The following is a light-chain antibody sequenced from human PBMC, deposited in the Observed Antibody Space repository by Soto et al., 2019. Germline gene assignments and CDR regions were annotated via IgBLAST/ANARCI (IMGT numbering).Light chain of an antibody. CDR3: QQYGSSPST. CDR1: QSVDSNY. CDR2: GAS. Sequence: EIVLTQSPGTLSLSPGERATLSCRASQSVDSNYLAWYQQKPGQAPRLLIFGASSRATGIPDRFSGSGSGTDFTLTIGRLEPEDFAVYYCQQYGSSPSTFGQGTKLEIK. J-gene: IGKJ2*01. V-gene: IGKV3-20*01.